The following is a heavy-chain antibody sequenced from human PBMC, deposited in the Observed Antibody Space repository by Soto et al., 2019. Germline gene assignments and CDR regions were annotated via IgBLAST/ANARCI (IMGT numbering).Heavy chain of an antibody. V-gene: IGHV3-7*03. CDR3: AKDPNGDYVGGFEM. Sequence: PGGSLRLSCAASGFTFDSYWMTWVRQAPGKGLEWVAHIKQDGDQTYYVDSVKGRFTISRDNAKTSLYLQMNSLRAEDTAVYYCAKDPNGDYVGGFEMCGKGTMVTVSS. CDR1: GFTFDSYW. J-gene: IGHJ3*02. CDR2: IKQDGDQT. D-gene: IGHD4-17*01.